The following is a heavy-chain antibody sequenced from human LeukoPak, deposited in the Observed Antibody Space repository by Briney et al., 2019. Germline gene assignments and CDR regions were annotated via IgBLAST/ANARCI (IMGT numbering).Heavy chain of an antibody. Sequence: GGSLRLSCAASGFAFSNSAMSWVRQAPGKGLEWVSTLSGSGITTYYADSVKGRFTISRGNSKNTLYLQMNSLRAEDTAVYYCAKGIYSSGWSYFDYWGHGTLVTVSS. V-gene: IGHV3-23*01. CDR1: GFAFSNSA. CDR2: LSGSGITT. CDR3: AKGIYSSGWSYFDY. D-gene: IGHD6-19*01. J-gene: IGHJ4*01.